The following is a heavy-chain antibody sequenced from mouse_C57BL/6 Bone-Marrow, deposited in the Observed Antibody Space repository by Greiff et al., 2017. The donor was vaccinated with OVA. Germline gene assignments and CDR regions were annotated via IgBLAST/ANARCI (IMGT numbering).Heavy chain of an antibody. Sequence: VQLQQSGAELARPGASVKLSCKASGYTFTSYGISWVKQSTGQGLEWIGEIYPRSGNTYYNEKFKGKATLTADKSSSTAYMELRSLTSEDSAVYFCARSHDGYYVGFAYWGQGTLVTVSA. CDR1: GYTFTSYG. CDR3: ARSHDGYYVGFAY. J-gene: IGHJ3*01. CDR2: IYPRSGNT. D-gene: IGHD2-3*01. V-gene: IGHV1-81*01.